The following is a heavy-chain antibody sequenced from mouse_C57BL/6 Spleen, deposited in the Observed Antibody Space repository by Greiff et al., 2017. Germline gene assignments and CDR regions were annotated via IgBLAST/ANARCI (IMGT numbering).Heavy chain of an antibody. D-gene: IGHD2-4*01. Sequence: QVQLQQPGAELVKPGASVKLSCKASGYTFTSYWMHWVKQRPGRGLEWIGRIDPNSGGTTYNEKFKSKATLTVDKPSSTAYMQLSSLTSEDSAVYYCARYYDYDVWFAYWGQGTLVTVSA. V-gene: IGHV1-72*01. CDR2: IDPNSGGT. CDR3: ARYYDYDVWFAY. CDR1: GYTFTSYW. J-gene: IGHJ3*01.